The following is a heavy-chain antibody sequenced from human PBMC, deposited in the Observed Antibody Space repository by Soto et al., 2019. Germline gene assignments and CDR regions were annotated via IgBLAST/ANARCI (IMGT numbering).Heavy chain of an antibody. Sequence: ASVKVSCKASGYTFTSYAMNWVRQAPGQGLEWMGWINTNTGNPTYAQGFTGRFVFSLDTSVSTAYLQICSLKAEDTAVYYCARGGWGDYIWGSYRYSAFDYWGQGTLVTVSS. J-gene: IGHJ4*02. CDR1: GYTFTSYA. V-gene: IGHV7-4-1*01. D-gene: IGHD3-16*02. CDR3: ARGGWGDYIWGSYRYSAFDY. CDR2: INTNTGNP.